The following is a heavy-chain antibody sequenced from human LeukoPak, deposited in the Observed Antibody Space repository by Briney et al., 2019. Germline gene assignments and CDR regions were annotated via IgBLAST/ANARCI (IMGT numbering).Heavy chain of an antibody. CDR3: IRVSQLYYFDS. V-gene: IGHV3-49*04. CDR1: GFTFGDYA. CDR2: IASETYGGTA. J-gene: IGHJ4*02. D-gene: IGHD1-1*01. Sequence: GGSLRLSCTASGFTFGDYAMTWVRQAPGKGLEWVGFIASETYGGTAEYAASVKGRFIISRDDSKNSLYLQMNSLKTEDTAVYYCIRVSQLYYFDSWGQGTLVTVSS.